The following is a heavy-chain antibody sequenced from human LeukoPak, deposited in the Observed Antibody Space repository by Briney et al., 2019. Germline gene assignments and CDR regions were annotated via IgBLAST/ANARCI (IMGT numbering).Heavy chain of an antibody. CDR1: GDTFSIYG. CDR2: INPNSGGT. J-gene: IGHJ4*02. D-gene: IGHD3-22*01. Sequence: ASVKVSCKAVGDTFSIYGISWVRQAPGQGLEWMGWINPNSGGTNYAQKFQGRVTMTRDTSISTAYMELSRLRSDDTAVYYCARARHYYDTKFDYWGQGTLVTVSS. CDR3: ARARHYYDTKFDY. V-gene: IGHV1-2*02.